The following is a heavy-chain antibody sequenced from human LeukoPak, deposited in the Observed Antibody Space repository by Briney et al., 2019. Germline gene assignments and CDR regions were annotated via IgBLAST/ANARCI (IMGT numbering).Heavy chain of an antibody. D-gene: IGHD4-23*01. CDR1: GFTFSSYW. Sequence: GGSLRLSCAASGFTFSSYWMNWVRQAPGKGLVWASRIASDGSSTTYADSVKGRFSISRDNAKNTLYLQMNSLRVEDTAAYYCARGRPHGNDYWGQGTLVTVSS. J-gene: IGHJ4*02. V-gene: IGHV3-74*01. CDR3: ARGRPHGNDY. CDR2: IASDGSST.